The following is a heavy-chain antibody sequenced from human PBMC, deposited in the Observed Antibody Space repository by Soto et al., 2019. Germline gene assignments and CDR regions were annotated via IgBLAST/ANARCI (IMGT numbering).Heavy chain of an antibody. J-gene: IGHJ4*02. V-gene: IGHV1-2*02. CDR1: GYTFTGYY. D-gene: IGHD6-13*01. CDR3: ARGIAASVSAFDY. Sequence: GASVKVSCKASGYTFTGYYMHWVRQAPGQGLEWMGCIKPNSGGTSYAQKFQGRVTRTRGTSSSPAYRELSGLRSGGTGLVYWARGIAASVSAFDYRGQGTLVTSPQ. CDR2: IKPNSGGT.